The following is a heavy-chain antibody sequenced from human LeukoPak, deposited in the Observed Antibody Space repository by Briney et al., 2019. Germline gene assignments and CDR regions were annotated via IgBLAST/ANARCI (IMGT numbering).Heavy chain of an antibody. CDR3: ARNPKYSSGWDWYFDL. CDR1: GGSISSYY. J-gene: IGHJ2*01. D-gene: IGHD6-19*01. CDR2: IYYSGST. Sequence: SETLSLTCTVSGGSISSYYWSWIRQPPGKGLEWIGYIYYSGSTNYNPSLKSRVTISVDTSKNQFSLKLSSVTAADTAVYYCARNPKYSSGWDWYFDLWGRGTLVTVSS. V-gene: IGHV4-59*08.